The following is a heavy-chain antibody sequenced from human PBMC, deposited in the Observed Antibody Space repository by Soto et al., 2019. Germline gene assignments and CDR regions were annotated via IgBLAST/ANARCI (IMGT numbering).Heavy chain of an antibody. V-gene: IGHV1-24*01. Sequence: ASVKVSCKVSGYTLTELSMHWVRQAPGKGLEWMGGFDPEDGETIYAQKFQGRVTMTEDTSTDTAYMELSSLRSEDTAVYYCATALPYYYDSSGYLDYWGQGTLVTVSS. CDR1: GYTLTELS. J-gene: IGHJ4*02. CDR3: ATALPYYYDSSGYLDY. D-gene: IGHD3-22*01. CDR2: FDPEDGET.